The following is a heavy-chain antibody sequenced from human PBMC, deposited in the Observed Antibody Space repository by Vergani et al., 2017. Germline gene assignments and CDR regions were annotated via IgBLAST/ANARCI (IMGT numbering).Heavy chain of an antibody. Sequence: QVQLVQSGAEVKKPGASVKVSCKASGYTFTSYGISWVRQAPGQGLEWMGWINPNSGGTNYAQKFQGRVTMTRDTSISTAYMELSRLRSDDTAVYYCARAGGTARRGGYYYYGMDVWGQGTTVTVSS. CDR2: INPNSGGT. CDR3: ARAGGTARRGGYYYYGMDV. J-gene: IGHJ6*02. CDR1: GYTFTSYG. D-gene: IGHD6-6*01. V-gene: IGHV1-2*02.